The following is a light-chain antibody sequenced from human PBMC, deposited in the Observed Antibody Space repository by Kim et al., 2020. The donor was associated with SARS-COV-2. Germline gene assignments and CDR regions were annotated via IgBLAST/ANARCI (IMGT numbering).Light chain of an antibody. CDR3: QQYNNGHPLT. V-gene: IGKV3-15*01. CDR1: QSVRSN. Sequence: PGERAPLPSRAIQSVRSNIAWCHHKPGHALRRLIYGAYTRATGIPARFSGSGSGTEFTLTISSLQSEDFAVYFCQQYNNGHPLTFGGGTKVDIK. J-gene: IGKJ4*01. CDR2: GAY.